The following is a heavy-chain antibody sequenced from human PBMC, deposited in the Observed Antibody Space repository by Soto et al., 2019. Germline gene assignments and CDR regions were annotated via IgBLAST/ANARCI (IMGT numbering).Heavy chain of an antibody. V-gene: IGHV4-61*01. CDR1: GGSVSSGSYY. CDR3: ARGPDDGDHGWWFDP. J-gene: IGHJ5*02. D-gene: IGHD4-17*01. CDR2: IYYSGST. Sequence: QVQLQESRPGLVKPSETLSPTCTVSGGSVSSGSYYWSWIRQPPGKGLEWIGYIYYSGSTNYNPSLKSRVTISVDTSKNLFSLKLSSVTAADTAVYYCARGPDDGDHGWWFDPWGQGTLVTVSS.